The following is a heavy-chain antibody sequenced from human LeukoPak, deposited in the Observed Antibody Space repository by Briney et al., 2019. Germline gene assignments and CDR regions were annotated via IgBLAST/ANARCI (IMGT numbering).Heavy chain of an antibody. CDR2: ISSSGSTI. CDR1: GFTFSSYE. V-gene: IGHV3-48*03. J-gene: IGHJ6*03. D-gene: IGHD2-21*01. CDR3: ARDRGVDSLYYYMDV. Sequence: PGGSLRLSCGTSGFTFSSYEMNWVRQAPGKGLEWVSYISSSGSTIYYADSVKGRFTISRDNAKNSLYLQMNSLRAEDTAVYYCARDRGVDSLYYYMDVWGKGTTVTVSS.